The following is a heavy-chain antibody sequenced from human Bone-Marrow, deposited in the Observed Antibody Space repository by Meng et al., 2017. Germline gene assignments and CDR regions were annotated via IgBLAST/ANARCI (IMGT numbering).Heavy chain of an antibody. D-gene: IGHD3-10*01. CDR2: IYYSGST. J-gene: IGHJ6*02. CDR1: GGSISSYY. Sequence: GSLRLSCTVSGGSISSYYWSWIRQPPGKGLEWIGYIYYSGSTNYNPSLKSRVTISVDTSKNQFSLKLSSVTAADTAVYYCARDPYYYGSGSYYLKIYYYYGMDVWGQGTTVTVSS. CDR3: ARDPYYYGSGSYYLKIYYYYGMDV. V-gene: IGHV4-59*12.